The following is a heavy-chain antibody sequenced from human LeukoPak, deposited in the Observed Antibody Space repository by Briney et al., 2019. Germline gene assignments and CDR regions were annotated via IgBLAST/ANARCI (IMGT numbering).Heavy chain of an antibody. V-gene: IGHV4-4*07. CDR1: GGSISNYY. Sequence: SETLSLTCTVSGGSISNYYWSWIRQPAGKGLEWIGRIYTSGSSNYSPSLKSRVTMSVDTSKNQFSLKLSSVTAADTAVYYCARDREVAEDYYYYMDVWGKGTTVTVSS. CDR3: ARDREVAEDYYYYMDV. J-gene: IGHJ6*03. D-gene: IGHD6-19*01. CDR2: IYTSGSS.